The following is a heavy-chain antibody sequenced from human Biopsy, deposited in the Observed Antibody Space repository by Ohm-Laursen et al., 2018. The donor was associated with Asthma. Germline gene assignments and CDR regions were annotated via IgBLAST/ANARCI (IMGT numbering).Heavy chain of an antibody. J-gene: IGHJ4*02. CDR3: ARHWNWGSSFDY. V-gene: IGHV4-39*01. D-gene: IGHD7-27*01. CDR1: GGSMSSSSYS. CDR2: ISYTGNT. Sequence: GTLSLTCAVSGGSMSSSSYSWGWIRQPPGKGLEWIGSISYTGNTDIPSLRSRVTLSVDTSKNNFSLKLTSVTAADTAVLYCARHWNWGSSFDYWGQGMLVTVSS.